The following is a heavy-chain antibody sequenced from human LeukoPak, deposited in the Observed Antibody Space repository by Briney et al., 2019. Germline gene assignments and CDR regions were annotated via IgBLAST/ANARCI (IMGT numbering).Heavy chain of an antibody. CDR1: GYTFTSYD. D-gene: IGHD2-8*01. V-gene: IGHV1-8*01. J-gene: IGHJ4*02. CDR3: ATSRYCSNGVCPFDY. CDR2: TSPNTGYI. Sequence: ASVKVSCKTSGYTFTSYDMNWVRQAAGQGLEWMGWTSPNTGYIYYARKFQGRMTMPTNTATRTVYMELSSLRSEDTAVYYCATSRYCSNGVCPFDYWGQGTLVTVSS.